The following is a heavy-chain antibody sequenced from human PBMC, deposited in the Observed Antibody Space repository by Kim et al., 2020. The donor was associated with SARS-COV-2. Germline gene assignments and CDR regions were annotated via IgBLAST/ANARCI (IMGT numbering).Heavy chain of an antibody. D-gene: IGHD6-19*01. CDR3: ARALQWLVPPFDY. CDR2: INHSGST. V-gene: IGHV4-34*01. Sequence: SETLSLTCAVYGGSFSGYYWSWIRQPPGKGLEWIGEINHSGSTNYNPSLKSRVTISVDTSKNQFSLKLSSVTAADTAVYYCARALQWLVPPFDYWGQGTLVTVSS. J-gene: IGHJ4*02. CDR1: GGSFSGYY.